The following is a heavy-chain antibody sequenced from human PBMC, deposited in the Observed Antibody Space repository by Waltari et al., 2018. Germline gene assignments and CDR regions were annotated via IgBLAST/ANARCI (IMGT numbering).Heavy chain of an antibody. CDR3: ARESYGFYYYYGMDV. V-gene: IGHV4-34*01. CDR1: GGSFSGYY. D-gene: IGHD4-17*01. Sequence: QVQLQQWGAGLLKPSETLSLTCAVYGGSFSGYYWSWIRQPPGKGLEWIGEINHSGSTNSNPSLKSRVTISVDTSKNQFSLKLSSVTAADTAVYYCARESYGFYYYYGMDVWGQGTTVTVSS. J-gene: IGHJ6*02. CDR2: INHSGST.